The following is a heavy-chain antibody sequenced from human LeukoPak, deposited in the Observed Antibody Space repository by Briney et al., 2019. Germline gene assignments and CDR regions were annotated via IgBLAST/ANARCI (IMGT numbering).Heavy chain of an antibody. CDR3: ARDMATVVTPTWDY. V-gene: IGHV3-7*01. J-gene: IGHJ4*02. CDR1: GFTFSSYW. Sequence: PGGSLRLSCAASGFTFSSYWMSWVRQAPGKTLYWVANIKQDGSEKYYVDSVKGRYTISRDNAKNSLYLQMNSLRAEDTAVYYCARDMATVVTPTWDYWGQGTLVTVSS. CDR2: IKQDGSEK. D-gene: IGHD4-23*01.